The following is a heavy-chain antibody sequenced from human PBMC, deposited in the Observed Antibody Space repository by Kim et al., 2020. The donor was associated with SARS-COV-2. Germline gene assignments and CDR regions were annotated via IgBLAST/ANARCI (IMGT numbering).Heavy chain of an antibody. D-gene: IGHD3-16*01. Sequence: GGSLRLSCTASGFSFSSYAMNWVRQAPGKGLEWVSSISGSGGETYYADSVKGRFTFSRDNSKSTMYLLLDSLRAEDTALYYCAKWGTKRENAFDIWGQGTMVTVSS. V-gene: IGHV3-23*01. J-gene: IGHJ3*02. CDR2: ISGSGGET. CDR3: AKWGTKRENAFDI. CDR1: GFSFSSYA.